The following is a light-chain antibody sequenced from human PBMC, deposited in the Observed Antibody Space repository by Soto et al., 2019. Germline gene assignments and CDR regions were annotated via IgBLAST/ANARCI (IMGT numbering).Light chain of an antibody. CDR1: SDYRNHA. V-gene: IGLV4-69*01. Sequence: QLVLTQSSSASASLGASVKLTCTLSSDYRNHAIAWHQQQPDKGPRYLMKVNSDGRHTKGGGIPDRFSGSSSGSERYLIISSLQSEDEADYYCQTWGSDIGWVFGGGTKLTVL. CDR2: VNSDGRH. CDR3: QTWGSDIGWV. J-gene: IGLJ3*02.